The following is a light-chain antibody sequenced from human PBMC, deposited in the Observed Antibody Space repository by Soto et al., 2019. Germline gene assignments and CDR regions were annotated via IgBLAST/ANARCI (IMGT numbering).Light chain of an antibody. V-gene: IGKV1-39*01. J-gene: IGKJ4*01. CDR2: TAS. Sequence: DIQMTQSPSSLSASVGDRVTITCRASQSISNYLNWYQQKPGKAPKLLIHTASNLQSGVPSRFSGSGSGTDFTLTSSSLQPEDFATYYWQQSYSMTTFGGGTKVEIK. CDR3: QQSYSMTT. CDR1: QSISNY.